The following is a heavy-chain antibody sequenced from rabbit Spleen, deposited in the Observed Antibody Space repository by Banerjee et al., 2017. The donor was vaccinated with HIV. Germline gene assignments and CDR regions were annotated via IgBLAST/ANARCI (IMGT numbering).Heavy chain of an antibody. D-gene: IGHD6-1*01. CDR2: IETYNENT. Sequence: QSLEESGGDLVKPGASLTLTCTASGFSFSSSDYMCWVRQAPGKGLEWIGCIETYNENTDYASWAKGRFTISKTSSTTVTLQMTSLTAADTATYFCVREAGYGGYGDGNLWGQGTLVTVS. J-gene: IGHJ4*01. CDR1: GFSFSSSDY. V-gene: IGHV1S40*01. CDR3: VREAGYGGYGDGNL.